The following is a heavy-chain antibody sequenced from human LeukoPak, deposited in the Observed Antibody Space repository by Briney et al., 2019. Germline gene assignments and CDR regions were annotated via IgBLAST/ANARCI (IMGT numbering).Heavy chain of an antibody. CDR1: GYTPTELS. J-gene: IGHJ4*02. V-gene: IGHV1-24*01. D-gene: IGHD2-2*01. Sequence: ASVKVSCKVSGYTPTELSMHWVRQAPGKGLEWMGGFNPEDGETIYAQKFQGRVTMTEDTSTDTAYMELSSLRSEDTAVYYCATDSPYCSSTSCYYAYWGQGTLVTVSS. CDR2: FNPEDGET. CDR3: ATDSPYCSSTSCYYAY.